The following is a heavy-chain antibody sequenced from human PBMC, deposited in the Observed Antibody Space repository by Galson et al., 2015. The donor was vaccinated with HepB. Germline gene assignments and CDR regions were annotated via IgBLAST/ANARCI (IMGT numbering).Heavy chain of an antibody. J-gene: IGHJ4*02. CDR2: ISYDGSNK. CDR1: GFTFSSYG. CDR3: AKAGSSGWYFDY. D-gene: IGHD6-19*01. Sequence: SLRLSCAASGFTFSSYGMHWVRQAPGKGLEWVAVISYDGSNKYYADSVKGRFTISRDNSKNTLYLQMNSLRAEDTAVYYCAKAGSSGWYFDYWGQGTLVTVSS. V-gene: IGHV3-30*18.